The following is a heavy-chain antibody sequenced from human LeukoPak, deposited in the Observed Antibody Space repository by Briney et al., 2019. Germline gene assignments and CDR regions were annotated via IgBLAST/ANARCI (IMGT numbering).Heavy chain of an antibody. V-gene: IGHV3-30*14. CDR3: VKTMVTFGGLIRTDAFDI. Sequence: GGSLRLSCAASGFTFSSYAMHWVRQAPGKGLEWVAVISYDGSNKYYADSVKGRFTISRDNSKNTLYLQMHSLRPEDTAVFYCVKTMVTFGGLIRTDAFDIWGQGTMATVSS. D-gene: IGHD3-16*01. J-gene: IGHJ3*02. CDR1: GFTFSSYA. CDR2: ISYDGSNK.